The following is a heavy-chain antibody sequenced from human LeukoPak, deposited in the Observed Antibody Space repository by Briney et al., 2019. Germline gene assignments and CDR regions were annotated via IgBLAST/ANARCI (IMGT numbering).Heavy chain of an antibody. CDR3: ARLDGDSGSYYFDY. J-gene: IGHJ4*02. Sequence: SETLSLTCAVYGGSFSGYYWSWIRQPPGKGLEWIGEINHSGSTNYNPSLKSRVTISVDTSKNQFSLKLSSVTAADTAVYYCARLDGDSGSYYFDYWGQGTLVTVSS. D-gene: IGHD4-17*01. CDR2: INHSGST. CDR1: GGSFSGYY. V-gene: IGHV4-34*01.